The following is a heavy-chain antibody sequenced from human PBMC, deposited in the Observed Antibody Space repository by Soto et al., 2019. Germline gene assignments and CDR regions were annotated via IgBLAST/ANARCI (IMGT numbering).Heavy chain of an antibody. J-gene: IGHJ3*02. V-gene: IGHV1-69*13. D-gene: IGHD3-22*01. CDR3: ARDSLTYYYDSSGLVADAFDI. Sequence: SVKVSCKASGGTFSSYAISWVRQAPGQGLEWMGGIIPIFGTANYAQKFQGRVTITADESTSTAYMELSSLRSEDTAVYYCARDSLTYYYDSSGLVADAFDIWGQGTMVTV. CDR1: GGTFSSYA. CDR2: IIPIFGTA.